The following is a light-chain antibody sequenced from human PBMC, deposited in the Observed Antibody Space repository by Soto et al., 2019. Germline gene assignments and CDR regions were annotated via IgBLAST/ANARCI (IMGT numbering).Light chain of an antibody. CDR1: QSVSSY. J-gene: IGKJ1*01. CDR2: GAS. CDR3: QQYGSPSRT. Sequence: EIVLTQSPGTLSLSPGERATLSCRASQSVSSYLAWYQQKPGQAPRLLIYGASSRATGIPDRFSGSGSGTYFTLTISRLEPEDFAVYYCQQYGSPSRTFGQGTKVEIK. V-gene: IGKV3-20*01.